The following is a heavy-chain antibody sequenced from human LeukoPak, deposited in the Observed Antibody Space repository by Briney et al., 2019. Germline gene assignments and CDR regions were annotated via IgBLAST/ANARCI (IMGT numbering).Heavy chain of an antibody. J-gene: IGHJ3*02. CDR1: GGSISSYY. CDR2: IYYSGST. CDR3: AGRDYYDSSGYYDAFDI. V-gene: IGHV4-59*01. D-gene: IGHD3-22*01. Sequence: PSETLSLTCTVSGGSISSYYWRWIRQPPGKGLEWIGYIYYSGSTNYNPSLKSRVTISVDTSKNQFSLKLSSVTAADTAVYYCAGRDYYDSSGYYDAFDIWGQGTMVTVSS.